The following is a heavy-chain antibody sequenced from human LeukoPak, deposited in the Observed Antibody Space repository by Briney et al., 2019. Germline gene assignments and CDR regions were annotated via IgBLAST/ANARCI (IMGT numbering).Heavy chain of an antibody. CDR2: INHSGST. J-gene: IGHJ6*03. V-gene: IGHV4-34*01. CDR3: ARRPRVMVRGVGHYYYYYMDV. Sequence: SETLSLTCAVYGGSFSGYYWSWIRQPPGKGLEWIGEINHSGSTNYNPSLKSRVTISVDTSKNQFSLKQSSVAGADTAVYYCARRPRVMVRGVGHYYYYYMDVWGKGTTVTISS. CDR1: GGSFSGYY. D-gene: IGHD3-10*01.